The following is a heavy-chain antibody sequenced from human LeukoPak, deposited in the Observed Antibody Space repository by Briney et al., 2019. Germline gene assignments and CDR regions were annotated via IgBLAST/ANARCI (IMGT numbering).Heavy chain of an antibody. CDR1: GFTVSSNY. V-gene: IGHV3-66*01. J-gene: IGHJ4*02. CDR3: TRDKGHYYDSSGYDY. CDR2: IYSGGST. Sequence: GGSLRLSCAASGFTVSSNYMSWVRQAPGKGLERVSVIYSGGSTYYADSVKGRFTISRDNSKNTLYLQMNSLRAEDTAVYYCTRDKGHYYDSSGYDYWGQGTLVTVSS. D-gene: IGHD3-22*01.